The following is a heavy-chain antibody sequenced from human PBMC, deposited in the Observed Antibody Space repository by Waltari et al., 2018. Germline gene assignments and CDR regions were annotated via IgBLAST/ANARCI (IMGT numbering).Heavy chain of an antibody. J-gene: IGHJ6*03. Sequence: IGWVRQMPGKGLEWMGIIYPGDSDTRYSPSFQGQVTISADKSISTAYLQWSSLKASDTAMYYCARGPVAYCSSTSCYDYYYYYYYMDVWGKGTTVTVSS. D-gene: IGHD2-2*01. CDR2: IYPGDSDT. CDR3: ARGPVAYCSSTSCYDYYYYYYYMDV. V-gene: IGHV5-51*01.